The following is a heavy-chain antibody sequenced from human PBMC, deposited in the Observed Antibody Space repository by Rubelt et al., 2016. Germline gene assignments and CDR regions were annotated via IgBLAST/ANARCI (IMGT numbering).Heavy chain of an antibody. CDR3: AKCGVRGATRHLDAFHI. Sequence: EVQLLESGGGLVQPGGSLRLSFAASGFKFNIYSMTWVRPAPGKGPEWGSSISGDGGSTHYDDSVKGRFTIPRDNSKHTLFLQMDSLRADDTATYYFAKCGVRGATRHLDAFHIWGQGTMVTVSS. CDR2: ISGDGGST. CDR1: GFKFNIYS. D-gene: IGHD2-21*01. V-gene: IGHV3-23*01. J-gene: IGHJ3*02.